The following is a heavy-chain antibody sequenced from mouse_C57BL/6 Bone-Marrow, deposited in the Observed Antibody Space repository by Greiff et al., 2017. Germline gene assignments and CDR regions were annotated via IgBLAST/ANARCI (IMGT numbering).Heavy chain of an antibody. CDR3: AICGHYYGSSPTWYAMDY. CDR2: IHPSDSDT. Sequence: QVQLQQPGAELVKPGASVKVSCKASGYTFTSYWMHWVKQRPGQGLEWIGRIHPSDSDTNYNQKFKGKATLTVDKSSSTAYMQLSSLTSEDSAVYYCAICGHYYGSSPTWYAMDYWGQGTSVTVSS. J-gene: IGHJ4*01. V-gene: IGHV1-74*01. CDR1: GYTFTSYW. D-gene: IGHD1-1*01.